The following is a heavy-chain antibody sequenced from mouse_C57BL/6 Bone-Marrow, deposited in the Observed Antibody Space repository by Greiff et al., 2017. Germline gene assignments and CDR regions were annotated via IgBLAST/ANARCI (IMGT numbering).Heavy chain of an antibody. D-gene: IGHD2-12*01. CDR1: GYTFTSYW. CDR3: ARAYYRAMDY. J-gene: IGHJ4*01. V-gene: IGHV1-7*01. Sequence: QVQLQQSGAELAKPGASVQLSCKASGYTFTSYWLHWVKQRPGQGLEWIGYITPSSGYTKYNQKFKDKATLTADKSSSTAYMQLSSLTYEDAAVYYCARAYYRAMDYWCQGTSVTVAS. CDR2: ITPSSGYT.